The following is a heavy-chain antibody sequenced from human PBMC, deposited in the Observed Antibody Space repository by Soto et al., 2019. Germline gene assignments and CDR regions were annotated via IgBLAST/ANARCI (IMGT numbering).Heavy chain of an antibody. CDR1: GYTLTELS. Sequence: GTSVKVSCKVSGYTLTELSMHWVRQAHGKRLEWMGGFEPEDGETSYAQKFQGRVSMTEDTSTDTAYMELSSLRSEDTAVYYCATSDIEYCSRASCSDFDYWGQGTLVTVSS. V-gene: IGHV1-24*01. D-gene: IGHD2-2*01. J-gene: IGHJ4*02. CDR3: ATSDIEYCSRASCSDFDY. CDR2: FEPEDGET.